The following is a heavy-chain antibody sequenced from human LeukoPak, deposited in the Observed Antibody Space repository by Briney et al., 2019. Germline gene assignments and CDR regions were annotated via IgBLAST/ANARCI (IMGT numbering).Heavy chain of an antibody. CDR1: GGSFSGYY. CDR3: ARVIVVEPAARGYNWFDP. D-gene: IGHD2-2*01. J-gene: IGHJ5*02. CDR2: INHSGST. V-gene: IGHV4-34*01. Sequence: SETLSLTCAVYGGSFSGYYWSWIRQPPGKGLEWIGGINHSGSTNYNPSLKSRVTISVDRSKNQFSLKLSSVTAADKAVYYCARVIVVEPAARGYNWFDPWGQGTLVTVSS.